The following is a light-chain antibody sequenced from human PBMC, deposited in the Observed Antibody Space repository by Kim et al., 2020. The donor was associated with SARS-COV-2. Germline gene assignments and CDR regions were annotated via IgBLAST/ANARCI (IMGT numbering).Light chain of an antibody. Sequence: EPVGDEVTPTCRASQGISNYLAWYQQKPGLAPKVLIYSASTWQRGVQSRFSGSGFGKDFTLPTSSLQLEEFATYSCQQLSDYPLTFGGGTKVDIK. V-gene: IGKV1-9*01. CDR3: QQLSDYPLT. J-gene: IGKJ4*01. CDR1: QGISNY. CDR2: SAS.